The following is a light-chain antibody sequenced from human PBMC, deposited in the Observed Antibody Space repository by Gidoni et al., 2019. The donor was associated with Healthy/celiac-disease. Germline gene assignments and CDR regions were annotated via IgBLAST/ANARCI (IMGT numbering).Light chain of an antibody. CDR3: CSYAGSSTWV. CDR2: EGS. J-gene: IGLJ3*02. V-gene: IGLV2-23*01. CDR1: SSDVGSYKL. Sequence: QSALTQPASESGSPGQSITISCTGTSSDVGSYKLVSWYQQHPGKAPKLMIYEGSKRPSGVSNRFSGSKSGNTASLTISGLQAEDEADYYCCSYAGSSTWVFGGGTKLTVL.